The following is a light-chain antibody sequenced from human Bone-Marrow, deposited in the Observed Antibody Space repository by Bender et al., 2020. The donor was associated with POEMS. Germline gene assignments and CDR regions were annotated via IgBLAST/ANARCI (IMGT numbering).Light chain of an antibody. V-gene: IGLV4-69*01. CDR1: SGHSSFA. CDR2: LNSDGNH. J-gene: IGLJ3*02. CDR3: QAWASGINWV. Sequence: QVVLTQSPSASASLGASVKLTCSLSSGHSSFAIAWHQQQPGKGPRYLMNLNSDGNHRKGDGIPDRFSGSSSGAERYLTISSLQSEDEADYYCQAWASGINWVFGGGTKLTVL.